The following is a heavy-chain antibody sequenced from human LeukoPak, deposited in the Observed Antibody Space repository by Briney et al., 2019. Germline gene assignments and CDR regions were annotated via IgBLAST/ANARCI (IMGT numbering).Heavy chain of an antibody. CDR3: ARVSSIAVAGREAFDI. D-gene: IGHD6-19*01. V-gene: IGHV1-2*02. Sequence: ASVKVSCKASGYTFTGYYMHWVRQAPGQGLEWMGWINPNSGGTNYAQKFQGRVTMTRDTSISTAYMELSRLRSDDTAVYYCARVSSIAVAGREAFDIWGQGTMVTVSS. J-gene: IGHJ3*02. CDR1: GYTFTGYY. CDR2: INPNSGGT.